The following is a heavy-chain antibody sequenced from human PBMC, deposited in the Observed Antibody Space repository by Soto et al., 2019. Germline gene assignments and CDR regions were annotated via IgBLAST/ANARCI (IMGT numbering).Heavy chain of an antibody. D-gene: IGHD3-16*01. Sequence: GGSLRLSCAASGFTFSSYAMSWVRQAPGKGLEWVSAISGSGDNTYYADSVKGRFTISRDNSENTLYLQMNSLRAEDTAVYYCAKDLYWGIAPFDYWGQGTLVTVSS. CDR1: GFTFSSYA. V-gene: IGHV3-23*01. CDR2: ISGSGDNT. J-gene: IGHJ4*02. CDR3: AKDLYWGIAPFDY.